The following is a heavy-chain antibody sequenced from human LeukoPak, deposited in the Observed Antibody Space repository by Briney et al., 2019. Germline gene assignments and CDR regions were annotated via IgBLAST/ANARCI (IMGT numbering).Heavy chain of an antibody. J-gene: IGHJ4*02. CDR1: GFTFSTYW. D-gene: IGHD3-3*01. CDR2: MNSDGSST. Sequence: GGSLTLSCAASGFTFSTYWMHWVRQAPAKGLVWVSRMNSDGSSTSYADSVKGRFTISRDNAMCTLYLQMNSLRAEDTAVYYCARPYSYNGFWDWGQGTLVTVSS. CDR3: ARPYSYNGFWD. V-gene: IGHV3-74*01.